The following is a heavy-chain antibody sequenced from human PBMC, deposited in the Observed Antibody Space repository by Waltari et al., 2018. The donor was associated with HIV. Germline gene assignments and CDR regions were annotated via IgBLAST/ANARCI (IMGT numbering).Heavy chain of an antibody. CDR3: VKEHQYSHTWYSFYGMDV. V-gene: IGHV3-23*01. CDR1: GFTVSNYA. D-gene: IGHD6-13*01. Sequence: EVQLLESGGGLVQPGGSLRLSCAASGFTVSNYAVKWVRQAPGKGREWVSAISGSGYSTYYAESVKGRFTISRDNSKNKLYLQMNSLRAEDTAVYFCVKEHQYSHTWYSFYGMDVWGQGTTVTVSS. CDR2: ISGSGYST. J-gene: IGHJ6*02.